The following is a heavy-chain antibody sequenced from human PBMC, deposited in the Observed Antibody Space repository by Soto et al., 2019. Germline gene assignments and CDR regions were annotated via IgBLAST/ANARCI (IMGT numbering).Heavy chain of an antibody. CDR1: GGSITSDYSC. J-gene: IGHJ4*02. V-gene: IGHV4-30-4*01. D-gene: IGHD7-27*01. CDR2: IFDSGTT. Sequence: QVQLQESGPGLVKPSQTLSLTCTVSGGSITSDYSCWSWIRQPPGEGLEWIGHIFDSGTTYTNPSLRSHVAISLATSKNHFSLTLSSVTAADTAVYYCARGPSGDKVHYWGQGALVTVSS. CDR3: ARGPSGDKVHY.